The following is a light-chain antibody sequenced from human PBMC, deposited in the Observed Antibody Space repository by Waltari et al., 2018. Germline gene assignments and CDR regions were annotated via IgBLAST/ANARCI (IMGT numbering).Light chain of an antibody. V-gene: IGLV2-11*01. CDR2: NVS. CDR1: SSDVGRYDY. CDR3: CSYAAASHWV. J-gene: IGLJ3*02. Sequence: QSALTQPRSVSGSPGQPVTIPCTGISSDVGRYDYVSWYQQHPGKAPKLVIYNVSKRPSGVPDRVSGSKSGNTASLTISGLQAEDEGDYYCCSYAAASHWVFGGGTKLTVL.